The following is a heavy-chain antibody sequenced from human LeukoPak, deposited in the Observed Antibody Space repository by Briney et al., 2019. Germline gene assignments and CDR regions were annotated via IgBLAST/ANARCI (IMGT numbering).Heavy chain of an antibody. D-gene: IGHD1-1*01. CDR1: GYTFSSYG. J-gene: IGHJ4*02. CDR2: IRDYKDNT. V-gene: IGHV1-18*01. CDR3: ARVRGSSGWNEFDY. Sequence: GASVKVSCKASGYTFSSYGISWVRQAPGQGLEWMGWIRDYKDNTIYAQKVQGRVTMTAETSTSTAYMELRSLRSDDTAVYYCARVRGSSGWNEFDYWGQGTLVTASS.